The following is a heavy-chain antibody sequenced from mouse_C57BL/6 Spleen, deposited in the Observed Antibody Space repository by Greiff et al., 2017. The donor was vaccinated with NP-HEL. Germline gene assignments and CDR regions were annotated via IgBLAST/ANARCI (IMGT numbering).Heavy chain of an antibody. D-gene: IGHD2-2*01. Sequence: QVTLKESGPGLLQPSQTLSLTCSFSGFSLSTFGMGVGWIRKPSGKGREWLVHTWWDDDKYYNPALKSLLTISKDTSKNRVFLKIANVDTAVTATYYCARIYGYDVIAMDYWGQGTSVTVSS. V-gene: IGHV8-8*01. CDR1: GFSLSTFGMG. CDR3: ARIYGYDVIAMDY. CDR2: TWWDDDK. J-gene: IGHJ4*01.